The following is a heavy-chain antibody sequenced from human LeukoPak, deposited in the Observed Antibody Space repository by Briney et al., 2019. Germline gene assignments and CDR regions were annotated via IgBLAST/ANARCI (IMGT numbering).Heavy chain of an antibody. J-gene: IGHJ4*02. CDR3: ARDLGGSGSFGY. D-gene: IGHD3-10*01. CDR2: ITASGGGT. CDR1: GFTFNTYA. V-gene: IGHV3-23*01. Sequence: PGGSLRLSCVASGFTFNTYAMSWVRQAPGKGLEWVSAITASGGGTYYSDSVKGRFTISRDNSKNTLYLQMNSLRAEDTAVYYCARDLGGSGSFGYWGQGTLVTVSS.